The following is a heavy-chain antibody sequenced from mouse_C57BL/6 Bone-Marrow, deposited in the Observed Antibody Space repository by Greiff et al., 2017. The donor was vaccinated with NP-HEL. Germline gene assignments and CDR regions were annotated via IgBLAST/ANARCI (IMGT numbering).Heavy chain of an antibody. V-gene: IGHV2-9-1*01. J-gene: IGHJ4*01. CDR3: ARNDNWDAYDAMDY. CDR2: IWTGGGT. CDR1: GFSLTSYA. D-gene: IGHD4-1*01. Sequence: VKLMESGPGLVAPSQSLSITCTVSGFSLTSYAISWVRQPPGKGLEWLGVIWTGGGTNYNSALKSRLSISKDNSKSQVFLKMNSLQTDDTARYYCARNDNWDAYDAMDYWGQGTSVTVSS.